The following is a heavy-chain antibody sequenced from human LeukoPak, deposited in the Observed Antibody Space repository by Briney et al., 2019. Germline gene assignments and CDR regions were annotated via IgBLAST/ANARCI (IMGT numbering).Heavy chain of an antibody. CDR1: GGSISSYY. D-gene: IGHD3-3*01. CDR3: ARKRGEFDY. Sequence: SETLSLTCTVSGGSISSYYWSWIRQPPVKGLEWIGYIYYSGSTNYNPSLKSRVTISVDTSKNQFSLKLSSVTAADTAVYYCARKRGEFDYWGQGTLVTVSS. J-gene: IGHJ4*02. CDR2: IYYSGST. V-gene: IGHV4-59*12.